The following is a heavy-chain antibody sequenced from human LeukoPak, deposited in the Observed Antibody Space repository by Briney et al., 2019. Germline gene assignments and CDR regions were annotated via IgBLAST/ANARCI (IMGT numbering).Heavy chain of an antibody. Sequence: ASVKVSCKASGGTFSSYAIRWVRQAPGQGLEWMGGIIPMFGTENYTQKFQGRVTTTADESTSTAYMELSSLRSEDTAVYYCATEGYYYDSSGYPQETWGQGTLVTVSS. V-gene: IGHV1-69*13. CDR1: GGTFSSYA. D-gene: IGHD3-22*01. CDR3: ATEGYYYDSSGYPQET. CDR2: IIPMFGTE. J-gene: IGHJ5*02.